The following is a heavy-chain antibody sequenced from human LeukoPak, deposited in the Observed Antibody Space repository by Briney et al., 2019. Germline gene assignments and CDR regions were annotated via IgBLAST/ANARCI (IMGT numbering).Heavy chain of an antibody. D-gene: IGHD3-10*01. V-gene: IGHV4-34*01. CDR2: INHSGST. CDR3: ARALLYYYGSGSYYFDY. Sequence: KSSETLSLTCAVYGGSFSGYYWSWIRQPPGKGLEWIGEINHSGSTNYNPSLKSRVTISVDTSKNQFSLKLSSVTAADTAVYYCARALLYYYGSGSYYFDYWGQGTLVTVSP. CDR1: GGSFSGYY. J-gene: IGHJ4*02.